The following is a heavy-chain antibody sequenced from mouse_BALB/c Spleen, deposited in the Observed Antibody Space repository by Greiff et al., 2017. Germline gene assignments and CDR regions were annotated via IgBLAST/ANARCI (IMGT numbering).Heavy chain of an antibody. CDR2: ISSGGSYT. V-gene: IGHV5-6-4*01. CDR1: GFTFSSYT. Sequence: DVKLVESGGGLVKPGGSLKLSCAASGFTFSSYTMSWVRQTPEKRLEWVATISSGGSYTYYPDSVKGRFTISRDNAKNTLYLQMSSLKSEDTAMYYCTRETPFYAMDYWGQGTSVTVSS. CDR3: TRETPFYAMDY. J-gene: IGHJ4*01.